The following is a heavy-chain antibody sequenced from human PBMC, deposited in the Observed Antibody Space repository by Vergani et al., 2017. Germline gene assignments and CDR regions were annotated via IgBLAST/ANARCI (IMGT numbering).Heavy chain of an antibody. CDR3: AKGRNGDFGDYYYYMDV. D-gene: IGHD3-10*01. CDR2: ISYDGSNK. CDR1: GFTFSSYG. V-gene: IGHV3-30*18. J-gene: IGHJ6*03. Sequence: QVQLVGSGGGVVQPGRSLRLSCAASGFTFSSYGMHWVRQAPGKGLEWVAVISYDGSNKYYADSVKGRFTISRDNSKNTLYLQMNSLRAEDTAVYYCAKGRNGDFGDYYYYMDVWGKGTTVTVSS.